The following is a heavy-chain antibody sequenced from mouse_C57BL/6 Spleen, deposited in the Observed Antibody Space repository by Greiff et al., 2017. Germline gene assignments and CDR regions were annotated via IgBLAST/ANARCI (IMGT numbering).Heavy chain of an antibody. CDR2: IYPGHGDT. Sequence: QVQLQQSGAELVKPGASVKISCKASGYAFSSYWMNWVKQRPGKGLEWIGQIYPGHGDTNYNGMFKGKATLTADQSASKAYMQLRSLTSADSAVYFCATREKGNWGQGTSVTVSS. J-gene: IGHJ4*01. CDR3: ATREKGN. V-gene: IGHV1-80*01. CDR1: GYAFSSYW.